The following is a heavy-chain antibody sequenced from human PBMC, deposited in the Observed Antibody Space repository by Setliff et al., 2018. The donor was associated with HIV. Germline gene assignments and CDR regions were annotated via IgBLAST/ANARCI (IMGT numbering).Heavy chain of an antibody. D-gene: IGHD1-26*01. CDR2: MYSSGST. CDR1: GGSISSGSYY. J-gene: IGHJ3*02. V-gene: IGHV4-61*02. Sequence: LSLTCTVSGGSISSGSYYWSWIRQPAGKGLEWIGRMYSSGSTNYNPSLKSRVTISIDTSKNQLSLKLSSVTAADTAVYYCARPAGKGSYYGDDAFDIWGQGTMVTVSS. CDR3: ARPAGKGSYYGDDAFDI.